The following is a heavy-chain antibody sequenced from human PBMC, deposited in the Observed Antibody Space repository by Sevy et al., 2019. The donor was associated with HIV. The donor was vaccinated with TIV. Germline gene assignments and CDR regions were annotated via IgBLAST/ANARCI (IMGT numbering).Heavy chain of an antibody. V-gene: IGHV3-48*01. CDR3: ARDGGYSDYGMDL. Sequence: GGSLRLSCVASGFTFSSYNFNWVRQAPGKGLELISFINSGSTIISHADSVKGRFTISRDSAKKSVYLQMNSLRVEDTAVYYCARDGGYSDYGMDLWGQGTTVTVPS. CDR1: GFTFSSYN. D-gene: IGHD2-15*01. J-gene: IGHJ6*02. CDR2: INSGSTII.